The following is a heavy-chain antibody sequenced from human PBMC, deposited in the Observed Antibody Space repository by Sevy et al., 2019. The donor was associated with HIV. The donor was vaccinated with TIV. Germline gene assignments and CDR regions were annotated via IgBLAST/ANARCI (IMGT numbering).Heavy chain of an antibody. Sequence: GGSLRLSCVASGFTFSDHYMEWVRQAPGKGLEWVGRTRNKANGYTTEYAASVKGRFTISRDESKNSLYVQMNSLKAEDTAVYYCATHAGIAAAGRVFDYWGQVTLATVSS. D-gene: IGHD6-13*01. CDR1: GFTFSDHY. V-gene: IGHV3-72*01. CDR2: TRNKANGYTT. J-gene: IGHJ4*02. CDR3: ATHAGIAAAGRVFDY.